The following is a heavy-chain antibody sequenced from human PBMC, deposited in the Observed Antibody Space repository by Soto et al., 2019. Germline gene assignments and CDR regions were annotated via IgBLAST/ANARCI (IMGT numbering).Heavy chain of an antibody. V-gene: IGHV3-48*02. CDR3: SNDFEDAYYDILTGYYDKWFDP. D-gene: IGHD3-9*01. J-gene: IGHJ5*02. CDR1: GFTFSSYS. CDR2: ISSSSSTI. Sequence: GGSLRLSCAASGFTFSSYSINWVRQAPWKGLEWVSYISSSSSTIYYADSVKGRFTISRDNAKNSLYLQMNSLRDEDTAVYYCSNDFEDAYYDILTGYYDKWFDPWGQGTLVAVSS.